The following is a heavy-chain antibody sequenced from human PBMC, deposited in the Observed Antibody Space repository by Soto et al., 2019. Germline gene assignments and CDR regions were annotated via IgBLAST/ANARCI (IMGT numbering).Heavy chain of an antibody. D-gene: IGHD6-13*01. V-gene: IGHV3-23*01. CDR1: GFNFGSYA. CDR3: AKVPSSSWPPFDY. Sequence: GGSHRLSSTASGFNFGSYAMSWVRQAPGKGLEWVSAISGSGGSTYYADSVKGRFTISRDNSKNTLYLQMNSLRAEDTAVYYCAKVPSSSWPPFDYWGQGTLVTVSS. CDR2: ISGSGGST. J-gene: IGHJ4*02.